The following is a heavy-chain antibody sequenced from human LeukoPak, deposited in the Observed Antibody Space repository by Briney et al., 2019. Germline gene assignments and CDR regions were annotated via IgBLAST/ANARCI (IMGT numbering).Heavy chain of an antibody. D-gene: IGHD4-17*01. CDR2: ISYIGST. CDR3: ARDLITVTKGFDI. J-gene: IGHJ3*02. Sequence: SETLSLTCAVSTDSFSSHYWSWIRQPPGKGLEWIGYISYIGSTNYNPSLKSRVTISIDTSKNQFSLKLRSVTAADTAVYYCARDLITVTKGFDIWGQGTMVSVSS. CDR1: TDSFSSHY. V-gene: IGHV4-59*11.